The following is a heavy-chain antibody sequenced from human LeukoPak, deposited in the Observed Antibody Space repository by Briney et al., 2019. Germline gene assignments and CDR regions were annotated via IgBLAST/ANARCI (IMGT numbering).Heavy chain of an antibody. CDR1: GGSIRIGSYY. CDR2: TFIGESP. CDR3: ARYRDRSCGRDSCYVDLQAT. D-gene: IGHD2-2*01. J-gene: IGHJ4*02. V-gene: IGHV4-61*02. Sequence: NPSETLSLTCTVSGGSIRIGSYYWTWIRQPAGKGLEWIGRTFIGESPKYNASLESRVTISLDTSKNQFSLIVKSVTAADTAVYYCARYRDRSCGRDSCYVDLQATWGQGTLVTVSS.